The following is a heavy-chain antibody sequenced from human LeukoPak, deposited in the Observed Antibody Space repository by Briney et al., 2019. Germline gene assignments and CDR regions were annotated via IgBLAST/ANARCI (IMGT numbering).Heavy chain of an antibody. CDR3: AKDRGFWVEAFDY. V-gene: IGHV3-23*01. CDR2: ISGSGGST. CDR1: GFTFNSYA. J-gene: IGHJ4*02. Sequence: GGSLRVSCAASGFTFNSYAMSWVRQAQGKGLEWVSAISGSGGSTYYADSVKGRFTISRDNSKNTLYLQMNSLRAEDTAVYYCAKDRGFWVEAFDYWGQGTLVTVSS. D-gene: IGHD2-15*01.